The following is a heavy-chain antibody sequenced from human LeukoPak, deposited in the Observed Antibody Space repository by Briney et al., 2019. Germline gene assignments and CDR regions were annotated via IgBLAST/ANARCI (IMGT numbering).Heavy chain of an antibody. D-gene: IGHD3-10*01. Sequence: QSGGSLRLSCAASGFTVSSNYMSWVRQAPGKGLEWVSVIYSGGSTYYADSVNGRFTISRDNSKNTLYLQMNSLRAEDTAVYYCARGYLQDYYGSGSLDYWGQGTLVTVSS. CDR1: GFTVSSNY. CDR3: ARGYLQDYYGSGSLDY. J-gene: IGHJ4*02. CDR2: IYSGGST. V-gene: IGHV3-53*01.